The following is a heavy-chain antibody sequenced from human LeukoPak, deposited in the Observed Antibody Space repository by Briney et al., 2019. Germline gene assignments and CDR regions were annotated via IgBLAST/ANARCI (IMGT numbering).Heavy chain of an antibody. Sequence: GGSLRLSCAASGFTFSNYWMSWVRQAPGKGLEWVANIRQDGSEKNYVDSVKGRFTISRDNAKNSLYLQMNSLRAEDTAVYYCARTTYYYYGMDVWGQGTTVTVSS. D-gene: IGHD4-17*01. V-gene: IGHV3-7*01. J-gene: IGHJ6*02. CDR1: GFTFSNYW. CDR2: IRQDGSEK. CDR3: ARTTYYYYGMDV.